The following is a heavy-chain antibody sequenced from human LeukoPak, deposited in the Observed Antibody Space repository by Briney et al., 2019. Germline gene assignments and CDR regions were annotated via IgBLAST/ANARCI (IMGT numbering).Heavy chain of an antibody. V-gene: IGHV4-39*01. Sequence: SETLSLTCTVSGGSISSSSYYWGWIRQPPGKGVEWIGSIYYSGSTYYNPSLKSRVTISVDTSKNQFSLKLSSVTAADTAVYYCARRGYGYFEDYWGQGTLVTVSS. CDR3: ARRGYGYFEDY. CDR2: IYYSGST. J-gene: IGHJ4*02. CDR1: GGSISSSSYY. D-gene: IGHD5-12*01.